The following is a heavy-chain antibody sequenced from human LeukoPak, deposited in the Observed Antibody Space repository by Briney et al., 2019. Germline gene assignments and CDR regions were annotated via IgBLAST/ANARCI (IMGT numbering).Heavy chain of an antibody. V-gene: IGHV1-69*13. D-gene: IGHD5-12*01. CDR3: ASGYSGYDYTGFDY. Sequence: AVTVSYKASGGTFNSYAMSWVGQAPGQGREGMGGIIPIFGTANYAQKFQGSVTITADESTSTAYMELSSLRSEDTAVFYCASGYSGYDYTGFDYWGQGTLVTVSS. CDR1: GGTFNSYA. J-gene: IGHJ4*02. CDR2: IIPIFGTA.